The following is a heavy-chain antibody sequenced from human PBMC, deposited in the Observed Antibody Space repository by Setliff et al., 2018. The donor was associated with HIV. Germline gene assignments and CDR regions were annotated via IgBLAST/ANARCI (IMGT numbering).Heavy chain of an antibody. J-gene: IGHJ5*01. V-gene: IGHV1-69*13. CDR1: GGTFSSYA. CDR2: IIPIFGTA. Sequence: SVKVSCKASGGTFSSYAISWVRQAPGQGLEWMGGIIPIFGTANYAQKFQGRVTITADESTSTAYMELSSLRPGDTAVYYCAKDDSTSSGWFESWGQGTLVTVSS. D-gene: IGHD6-6*01. CDR3: AKDDSTSSGWFES.